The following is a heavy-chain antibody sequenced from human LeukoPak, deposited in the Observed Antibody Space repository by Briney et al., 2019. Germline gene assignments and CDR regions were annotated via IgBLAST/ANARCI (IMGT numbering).Heavy chain of an antibody. D-gene: IGHD5-18*01. CDR1: GFSFTSYW. CDR2: IYPADSDT. Sequence: GESLKISCKGSGFSFTSYWIGWVRQMPGKGLEYMGIIYPADSDTRYSPSFQGRVTISRDNSKNTLYLQMNSLRAEDTAVYYCAKDVQYSYGYHYFDYWGQGTLVTVSS. CDR3: AKDVQYSYGYHYFDY. J-gene: IGHJ4*02. V-gene: IGHV5-51*01.